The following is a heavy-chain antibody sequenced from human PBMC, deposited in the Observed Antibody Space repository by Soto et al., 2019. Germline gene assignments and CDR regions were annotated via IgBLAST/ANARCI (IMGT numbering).Heavy chain of an antibody. CDR1: GGTFSSYA. CDR2: IIPIFGTA. CDR3: ARSRRDGYTHPWYFDL. D-gene: IGHD5-12*01. J-gene: IGHJ2*01. V-gene: IGHV1-69*01. Sequence: QVQLVQSGAEVKKPGSSVKVSCKASGGTFSSYAISWVRQAPGHGLEWMGGIIPIFGTANYAQKFQGRVTITADESTSTAYMELSSLRSEDTAVYYCARSRRDGYTHPWYFDLWGRGTLVTVSS.